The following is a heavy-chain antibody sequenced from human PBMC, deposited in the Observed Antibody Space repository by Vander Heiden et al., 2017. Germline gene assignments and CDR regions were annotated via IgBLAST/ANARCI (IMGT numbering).Heavy chain of an antibody. Sequence: EVHLLESGGGLIQPGGSLRLPCAASGSTFRNNARSWFRQAPGKGLEWVSGISGTDESTSYADSVKGRFTISRDKSKNTLYLQMDSLRVEDTALYYCTKDKFRMALADAFDIWGQGTMVTVSS. CDR2: ISGTDEST. CDR3: TKDKFRMALADAFDI. V-gene: IGHV3-23*01. D-gene: IGHD2-8*01. CDR1: GSTFRNNA. J-gene: IGHJ3*02.